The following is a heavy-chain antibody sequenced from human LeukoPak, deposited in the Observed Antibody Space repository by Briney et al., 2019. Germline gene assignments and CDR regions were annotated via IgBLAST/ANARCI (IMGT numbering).Heavy chain of an antibody. CDR1: GGTFSSYA. J-gene: IGHJ5*02. CDR2: IIPILGIA. V-gene: IGHV1-69*04. Sequence: SVKVSCKASGGTFSSYAISWVRQAPGQGLEWMGRIIPILGIANYAQKFQGRVTITADKSTSTAYMELSSVRSEDTAVYYCARTDTLTNGGNPGAWFDPWGQGTLVTVSS. CDR3: ARTDTLTNGGNPGAWFDP. D-gene: IGHD4-23*01.